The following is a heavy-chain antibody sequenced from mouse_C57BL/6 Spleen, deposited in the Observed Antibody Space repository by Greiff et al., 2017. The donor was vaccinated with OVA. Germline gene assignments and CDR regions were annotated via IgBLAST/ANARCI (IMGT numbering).Heavy chain of an antibody. CDR1: GYTFTGYE. V-gene: IGHV1-15*01. CDR2: IDPETGGT. D-gene: IGHD1-1*01. Sequence: QVQLQQSGAELVRPGASVTLSCKASGYTFTGYEMHWVKQTPVHGLEWIGAIDPETGGTAYNQKFKGKAILTADKSSSTAYMELRSLTSEDSAVYYCTRRIYYGSSYGDYFDYWGQGTTLTVSS. CDR3: TRRIYYGSSYGDYFDY. J-gene: IGHJ2*01.